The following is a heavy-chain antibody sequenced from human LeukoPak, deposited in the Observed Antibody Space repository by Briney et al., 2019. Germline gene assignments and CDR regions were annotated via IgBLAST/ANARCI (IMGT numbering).Heavy chain of an antibody. CDR2: IRYDGSNK. V-gene: IGHV3-30*02. Sequence: GSLRLSCAASGFTFSSYGMHWVRQAPGKGLEWVAFIRYDGSNKYYADSVKGRFTISRDNSKNTLYLQMNSLRAEDTAVYYCAKGRDVYDSSGYYWGIDYWGQGTLVTVSS. CDR3: AKGRDVYDSSGYYWGIDY. CDR1: GFTFSSYG. D-gene: IGHD3-22*01. J-gene: IGHJ4*02.